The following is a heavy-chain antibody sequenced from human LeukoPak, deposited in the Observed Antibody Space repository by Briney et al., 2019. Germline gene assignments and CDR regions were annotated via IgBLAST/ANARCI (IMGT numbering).Heavy chain of an antibody. V-gene: IGHV3-48*03. J-gene: IGHJ4*02. CDR2: ISASGSTE. Sequence: PGGSLRLSCAASGFTFSVYEMNWVRQAQGKGPEWVSYISASGSTEKYADSVKGRFTISRDNAKSSLHLQMNSLRVEDTAVYYCARGRGNDIWGQGTLVAVSS. D-gene: IGHD2-8*01. CDR3: ARGRGNDI. CDR1: GFTFSVYE.